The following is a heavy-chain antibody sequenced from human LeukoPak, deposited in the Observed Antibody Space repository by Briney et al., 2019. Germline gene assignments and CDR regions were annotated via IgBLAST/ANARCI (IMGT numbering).Heavy chain of an antibody. Sequence: GGSLRLSCAASGFIFSSYTMTWVRQAPGKGLEWVSSITSTSSDIYYADSVKGRFTISRDNAKNSLYLQMNSLRADDTAVYYCARGRFNYGWGMDVWGQGTTVIVSS. CDR2: ITSTSSDI. J-gene: IGHJ6*02. CDR3: ARGRFNYGWGMDV. CDR1: GFIFSSYT. V-gene: IGHV3-21*01. D-gene: IGHD5-18*01.